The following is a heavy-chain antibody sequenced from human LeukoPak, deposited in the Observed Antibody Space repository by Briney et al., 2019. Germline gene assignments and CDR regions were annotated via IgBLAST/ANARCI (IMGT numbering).Heavy chain of an antibody. CDR1: GGSISSYY. J-gene: IGHJ5*02. D-gene: IGHD3-22*01. CDR3: ARAGMIVVDGWFDP. CDR2: IYYSGST. V-gene: IGHV4-59*01. Sequence: SETLSLTCTASGGSISSYYWSWIRQPPGKGLEWIGYIYYSGSTNYNPSLKSRVTISVDTSKNQFSLKLGSVTAADTAVYYCARAGMIVVDGWFDPWGQGTLVTVSS.